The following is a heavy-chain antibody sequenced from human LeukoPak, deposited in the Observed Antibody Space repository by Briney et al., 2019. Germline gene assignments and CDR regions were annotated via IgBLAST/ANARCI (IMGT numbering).Heavy chain of an antibody. CDR3: ATAVDATCSSGGSCYSKWFDY. CDR2: IKQDGSEK. V-gene: IGHV3-7*01. CDR1: GFTFSSYW. Sequence: GGSLRLSCAASGFTFSSYWMSWVRQAPGKGLEWVANIKQDGSEKYYVDSVKGRFTISRDNAKNSLYLQMNSLRAEDTAVYYCATAVDATCSSGGSCYSKWFDYWGQGTLVPVSS. J-gene: IGHJ4*02. D-gene: IGHD2-15*01.